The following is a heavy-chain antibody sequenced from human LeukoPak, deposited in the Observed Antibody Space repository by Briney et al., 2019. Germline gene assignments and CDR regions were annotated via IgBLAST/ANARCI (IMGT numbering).Heavy chain of an antibody. D-gene: IGHD3-3*01. CDR3: ARGVPYDFWSGYSPRYYFDY. CDR2: MNPNSGNT. Sequence: ASVSLSCTASGYTFTSYDINWVRQAPGQGLEWMGWMNPNSGNTAYAQHIQGRVTMTRNTSRNTAYMELSSLRSEDTAVYYCARGVPYDFWSGYSPRYYFDYWGQGTLVTVSS. V-gene: IGHV1-8*01. J-gene: IGHJ4*02. CDR1: GYTFTSYD.